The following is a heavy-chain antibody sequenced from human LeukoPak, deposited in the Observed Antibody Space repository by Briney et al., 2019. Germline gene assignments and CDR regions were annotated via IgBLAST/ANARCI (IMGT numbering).Heavy chain of an antibody. J-gene: IGHJ4*02. CDR2: IYTSGST. D-gene: IGHD2-21*02. CDR3: ARDTYCGGDCYILDY. Sequence: PSETLSLTCTVSGGSISSYYWSWIRQPAGKGLEWIGRIYTSGSTNYNPSLKSRVTMSVDTSKNQFSLKLSSVTAADTAVYYCARDTYCGGDCYILDYWGQGTLVTVSS. V-gene: IGHV4-4*07. CDR1: GGSISSYY.